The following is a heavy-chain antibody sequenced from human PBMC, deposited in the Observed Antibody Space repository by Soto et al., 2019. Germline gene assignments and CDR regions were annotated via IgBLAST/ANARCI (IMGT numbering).Heavy chain of an antibody. CDR2: IIPILGIA. J-gene: IGHJ2*01. D-gene: IGHD3-10*01. Sequence: QVQLVQSGAEVKKPGSSVKVSCKASGGTFSSYTISWVRQAPGQGLEWMGRIIPILGIANYAQKFQGRVTITAEKSTSTAYMELSSLRSEDTAVYYCAGSITMVRAYWYFDLWGRGTLVTVSS. CDR1: GGTFSSYT. V-gene: IGHV1-69*02. CDR3: AGSITMVRAYWYFDL.